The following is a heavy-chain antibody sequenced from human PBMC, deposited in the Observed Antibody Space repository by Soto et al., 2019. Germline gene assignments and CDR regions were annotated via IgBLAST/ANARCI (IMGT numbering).Heavy chain of an antibody. V-gene: IGHV4-59*01. CDR3: ARDLITGTNYYYYGMDV. CDR2: IYYSGST. CDR1: GGSISSYY. D-gene: IGHD1-7*01. J-gene: IGHJ6*02. Sequence: TSETLSLTCTVSGGSISSYYWSWIRQPPGKGLEWIGYIYYSGSTNYNPSLKSRVTISVDTSKNQFSLKLSSVTAAGTAVYYCARDLITGTNYYYYGMDVWGQGTTVTVSS.